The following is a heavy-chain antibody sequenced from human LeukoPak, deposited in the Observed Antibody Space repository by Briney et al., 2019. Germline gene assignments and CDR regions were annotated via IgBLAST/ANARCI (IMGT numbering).Heavy chain of an antibody. D-gene: IGHD6-6*01. V-gene: IGHV4-39*01. CDR1: GVSIRSSSFY. CDR2: IHYSGST. J-gene: IGHJ3*02. Sequence: SETLSLTCSVSGVSIRSSSFYWGWIRQPPGKGLEWIGSIHYSGSTYYRPSLKSRVTMSVDTSENQFSLKLSSVTATDTAVYYCAREYSSSSGRRAFDIWGQGTMVTVSS. CDR3: AREYSSSSGRRAFDI.